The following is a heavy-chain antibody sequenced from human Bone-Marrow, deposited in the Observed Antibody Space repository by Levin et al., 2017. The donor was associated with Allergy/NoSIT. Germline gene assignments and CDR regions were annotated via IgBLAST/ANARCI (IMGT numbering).Heavy chain of an antibody. CDR2: ISSDGTNE. V-gene: IGHV3-30*18. J-gene: IGHJ4*02. CDR3: AKDASAFGDYVFDN. D-gene: IGHD4-17*01. CDR1: GFTFSHYG. Sequence: GESLKISCAASGFTFSHYGMHWVRQTPGKGLEWVAVISSDGTNEAYADSVKGRFTISRDNSKNTLYLQMNSLRAEDTAVFYCAKDASAFGDYVFDNWGQGTLVTVSS.